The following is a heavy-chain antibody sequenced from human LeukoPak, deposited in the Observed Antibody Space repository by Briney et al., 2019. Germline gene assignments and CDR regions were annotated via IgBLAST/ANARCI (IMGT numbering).Heavy chain of an antibody. J-gene: IGHJ6*02. CDR1: GGSFSGYY. Sequence: SETLSLTCAVYGGSFSGYYWSWIRQPAGKGLEWIGRIYTSGSTNYNPSLKSRVTMSVDTSKNQFSLKLSSVTAADTAVYYCARAVGPLELIGMDVWGQGTTVTVSS. CDR2: IYTSGST. CDR3: ARAVGPLELIGMDV. V-gene: IGHV4-59*10. D-gene: IGHD1-1*01.